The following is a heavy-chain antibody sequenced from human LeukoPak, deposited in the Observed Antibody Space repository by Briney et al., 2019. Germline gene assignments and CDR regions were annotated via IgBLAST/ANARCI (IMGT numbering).Heavy chain of an antibody. CDR2: MEEYGSYI. J-gene: IGHJ5*02. V-gene: IGHV3-7*01. CDR1: GFDFSGFS. CDR3: ANTLGVTAFLAS. D-gene: IGHD2-21*02. Sequence: GGSLRLSCVVSGFDFSGFSMSWVRQAPGKGLEWVAIMEEYGSYIFYVDSVKGRFIISRDNARNSLYLQMNNLRAEDTAVYYCANTLGVTAFLASWGQGTLVTVSS.